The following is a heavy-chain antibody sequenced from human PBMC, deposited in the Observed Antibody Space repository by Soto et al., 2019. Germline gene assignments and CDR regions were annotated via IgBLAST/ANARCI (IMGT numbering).Heavy chain of an antibody. J-gene: IGHJ5*02. Sequence: QITLKESGPSVVKPTQTLTLTCTFSGFSLTSEGVGVGWIRQPPGKAPEWLALIYWDDDTRYSPSLKSRLTITQDTSKNQVVLIMTNMDPVDTGTYFCAHSSLHYKKWFDPWGQGALVIVTS. V-gene: IGHV2-5*02. CDR1: GFSLTSEGVG. CDR3: AHSSLHYKKWFDP. CDR2: IYWDDDT. D-gene: IGHD4-4*01.